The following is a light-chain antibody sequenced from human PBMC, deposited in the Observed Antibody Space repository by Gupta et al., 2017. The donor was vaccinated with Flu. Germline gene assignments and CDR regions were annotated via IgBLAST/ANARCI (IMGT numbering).Light chain of an antibody. Sequence: IVLTQSPLSLPVTPGASASISCKSNQSLLHSNGNNYLDWYLQKPGQSPHLLISLCSLRAHGAPDRIRRRASGTDFSLHISIRAPEDVGIYHCMQTVSTPQTFGQGTKVEIK. J-gene: IGKJ1*01. V-gene: IGKV2-28*01. CDR2: LCS. CDR1: QSLLHSNGNNY. CDR3: MQTVSTPQT.